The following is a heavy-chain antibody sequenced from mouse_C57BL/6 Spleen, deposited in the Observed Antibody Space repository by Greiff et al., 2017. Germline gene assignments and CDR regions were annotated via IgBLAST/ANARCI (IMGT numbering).Heavy chain of an antibody. V-gene: IGHV5-4*01. Sequence: EVQLVESGGGLVKPGGSLKLSCAASGFTFSSYAMSWVRQTPEKRLEWVATISDGGSSTYYPDNVKGRFTSSRDNAKNNLYLQMSHLKSEETAMYYCAREVDSSGDGYWGQGTTLTVSS. D-gene: IGHD3-2*02. CDR1: GFTFSSYA. CDR2: ISDGGSST. J-gene: IGHJ2*01. CDR3: AREVDSSGDGY.